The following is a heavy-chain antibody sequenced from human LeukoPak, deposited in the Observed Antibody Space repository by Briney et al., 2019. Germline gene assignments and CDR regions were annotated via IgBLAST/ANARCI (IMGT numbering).Heavy chain of an antibody. CDR3: ARSYYYGSGSPWGYYYYGMDV. CDR2: INAGNGNT. Sequence: GASVKVSCKASGYTFTSYAMHWVRQAPGRRLEWMGWINAGNGNTKYSQKFQGRVTITRDTSASTAYMELSSLRSEDTAVYYCARSYYYGSGSPWGYYYYGMDVWGKGTTVTVSS. J-gene: IGHJ6*04. V-gene: IGHV1-3*01. D-gene: IGHD3-10*01. CDR1: GYTFTSYA.